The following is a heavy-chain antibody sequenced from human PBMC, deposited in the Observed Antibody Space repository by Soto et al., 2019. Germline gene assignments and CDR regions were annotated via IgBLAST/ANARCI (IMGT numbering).Heavy chain of an antibody. CDR3: AKDKLEE. CDR2: ISWDGTST. J-gene: IGHJ4*02. CDR1: GFTFDDYT. Sequence: EVQLVESGGVMIQPGGSLRLSCAASGFTFDDYTMHWVRQFPGKGLEWVSLISWDGTSTYYADSVKGRFTISRDNTRNSLYLQMSSLRTEDTALYYCAKDKLEEWAQGTLVTVSS. D-gene: IGHD1-1*01. V-gene: IGHV3-43*01.